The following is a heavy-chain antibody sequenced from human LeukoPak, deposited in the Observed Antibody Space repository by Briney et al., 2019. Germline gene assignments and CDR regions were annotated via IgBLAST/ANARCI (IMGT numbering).Heavy chain of an antibody. D-gene: IGHD2-21*02. J-gene: IGHJ1*01. CDR3: ARAYCGGDCYSHFQH. Sequence: GGSLRLSCAASGFTFSSYWMSWVRQAPGKGLEWVANIKQDGSEKYYVDSVKGRFTISRDNGKNSLYLQMSSLRAEDTAVYYCARAYCGGDCYSHFQHWGQGTLVTVSS. CDR1: GFTFSSYW. V-gene: IGHV3-7*01. CDR2: IKQDGSEK.